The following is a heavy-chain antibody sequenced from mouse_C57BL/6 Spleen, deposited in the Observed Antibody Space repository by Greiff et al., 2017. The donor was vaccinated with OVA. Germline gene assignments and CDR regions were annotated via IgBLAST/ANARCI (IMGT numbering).Heavy chain of an antibody. CDR3: ARVDDLAWFAY. J-gene: IGHJ3*01. V-gene: IGHV1-82*01. CDR1: GYAFSSSW. Sequence: QVQLQQSGPELVKPGASVKISCKASGYAFSSSWMNWVKQRPGKGLEWIGRIYPGDGDTNYNGKFKGKATLTADKSSSTAYMQLSSLTSEDSAVYFCARVDDLAWFAYWGQGTLVTVSA. CDR2: IYPGDGDT.